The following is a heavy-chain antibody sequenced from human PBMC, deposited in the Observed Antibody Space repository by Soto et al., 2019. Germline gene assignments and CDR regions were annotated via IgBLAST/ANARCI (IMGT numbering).Heavy chain of an antibody. CDR3: ARDKITGLFDY. V-gene: IGHV4-34*01. J-gene: IGHJ4*02. CDR2: INHSGST. D-gene: IGHD2-8*02. CDR1: GGSFSGYY. Sequence: QVQLQQWGAGLLKPSETLSLTCAVYGGSFSGYYWTWIRQPPGTGLEWIGEINHSGSTNYNPSLKSRVTISVDASKIPFSLTLTSVTAADTAVYYCARDKITGLFDYWGQGTLVTVSS.